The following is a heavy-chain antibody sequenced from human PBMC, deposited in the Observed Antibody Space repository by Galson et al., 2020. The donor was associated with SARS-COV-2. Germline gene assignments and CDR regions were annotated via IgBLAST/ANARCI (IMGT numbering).Heavy chain of an antibody. Sequence: GESLKISCAASGFTFSSFDMHWVRQAPGKGLEWVAFLRFDGNNKNYADSVKGRFSISRDNSKNTLYLQMNSLRAEDTAVYYCARGGTLEDWGQGTLVTVSS. CDR3: ARGGTLED. CDR1: GFTFSSFD. D-gene: IGHD3-16*01. V-gene: IGHV3-30*02. J-gene: IGHJ4*02. CDR2: LRFDGNNK.